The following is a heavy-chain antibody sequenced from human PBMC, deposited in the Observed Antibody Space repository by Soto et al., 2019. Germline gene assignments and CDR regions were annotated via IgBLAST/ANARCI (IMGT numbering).Heavy chain of an antibody. J-gene: IGHJ6*04. D-gene: IGHD2-15*01. CDR3: VRGCGRPICPSYLDV. CDR2: IKQDGNEK. V-gene: IGHV3-7*01. Sequence: EVQLVESGGGLVQPGGSLRLSCVASGFTFSTYWMSWVRLAAGTGLEWVATIKQDGNEKHYVDSVKGRFAISRDNAENSLSLQMSGLRPDDTAVYYCVRGCGRPICPSYLDVWGEGTAVTVSS. CDR1: GFTFSTYW.